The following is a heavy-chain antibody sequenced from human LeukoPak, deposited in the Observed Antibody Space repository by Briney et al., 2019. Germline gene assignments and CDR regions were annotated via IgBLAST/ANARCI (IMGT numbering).Heavy chain of an antibody. J-gene: IGHJ4*02. CDR3: ARADRTSWFDY. Sequence: PGGSLRLSCAASGFTFGSYAMSWVRQAPGKGLEWVSAISNSGGSTYYADSVKGRFTISRDNSKNTLYVQMNSLRAEDTAVYYCARADRTSWFDYWGQGTLVTVSS. CDR2: ISNSGGST. D-gene: IGHD2-2*01. CDR1: GFTFGSYA. V-gene: IGHV3-23*01.